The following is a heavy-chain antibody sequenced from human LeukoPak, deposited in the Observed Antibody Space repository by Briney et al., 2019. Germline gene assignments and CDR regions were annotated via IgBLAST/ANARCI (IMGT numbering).Heavy chain of an antibody. CDR2: INTNTGNP. J-gene: IGHJ4*02. Sequence: ASVKVSCKASGYTFSSYAMNWVRQAPGQGLEWMGWINTNTGNPTYAQGFTGRFVFSLDTSVSTAYLQISSLKAEDTAVYYCARSNNDGDYLGVGFDYWGQGTLVTVSS. V-gene: IGHV7-4-1*02. D-gene: IGHD4-17*01. CDR3: ARSNNDGDYLGVGFDY. CDR1: GYTFSSYA.